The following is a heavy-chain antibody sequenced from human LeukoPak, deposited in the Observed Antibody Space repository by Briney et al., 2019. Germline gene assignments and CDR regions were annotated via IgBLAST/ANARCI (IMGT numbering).Heavy chain of an antibody. V-gene: IGHV3-21*01. CDR2: ISSSSSSI. CDR3: ARGPSCSSVSCYTTGLFDY. J-gene: IGHJ4*02. Sequence: GGSLRLSCTASGFTISIYSMNWVRQAPGKGLEWVSSISSSSSSIYYADSVKGQFTISRDNAKNSLYLQMNNLRVEDTAVYYCARGPSCSSVSCYTTGLFDYWGRGTLVTVSS. D-gene: IGHD2-15*01. CDR1: GFTISIYS.